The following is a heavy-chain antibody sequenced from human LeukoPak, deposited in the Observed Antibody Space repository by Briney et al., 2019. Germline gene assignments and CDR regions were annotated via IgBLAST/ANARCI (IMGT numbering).Heavy chain of an antibody. CDR3: ARVGCSGGGCPIDY. D-gene: IGHD2-15*01. J-gene: IGHJ4*02. V-gene: IGHV3-21*01. Sequence: PGGSLRLSCAASGFSFTNAWMSWVRQAPGKGLEWVSSISDSSSYIYYADSVKGRFTISRDNAKNSLLLQMNSLRAEDTAVYYCARVGCSGGGCPIDYWGQGTLVTVSS. CDR1: GFSFTNAW. CDR2: ISDSSSYI.